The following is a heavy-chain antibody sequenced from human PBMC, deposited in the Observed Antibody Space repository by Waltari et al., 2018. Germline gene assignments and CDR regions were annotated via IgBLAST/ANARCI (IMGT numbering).Heavy chain of an antibody. CDR1: GFTFDDYA. D-gene: IGHD3-3*01. J-gene: IGHJ4*02. CDR2: ISWDGGST. Sequence: EVQLVESGGVVVQPGGSLRLSCAASGFTFDDYAMPWVRQAPGKGLEWVSLISWDGGSTYYADSVKGRFTISRDNSKNSLYLQMNSLRAEDTALYYCAKGPGRFLEWLFPFDYWGQGTLVTVSS. V-gene: IGHV3-43D*04. CDR3: AKGPGRFLEWLFPFDY.